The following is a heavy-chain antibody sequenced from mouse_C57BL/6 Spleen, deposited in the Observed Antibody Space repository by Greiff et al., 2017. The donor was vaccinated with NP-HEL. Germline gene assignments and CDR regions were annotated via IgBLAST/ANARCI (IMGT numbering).Heavy chain of an antibody. D-gene: IGHD2-5*01. CDR3: ARRGYSNYAMDD. V-gene: IGHV1-9*01. J-gene: IGHJ4*01. Sequence: QVQLQQSGAELMKPGASVKLSCKATGYTFTGYWIEWVKQRPGHGLEWIGEILTGSGSTNYNEKFKGKATFTADTSSNTAYMQLSSLTTEDSAIYYCARRGYSNYAMDDWGQGTSVTVSS. CDR1: GYTFTGYW. CDR2: ILTGSGST.